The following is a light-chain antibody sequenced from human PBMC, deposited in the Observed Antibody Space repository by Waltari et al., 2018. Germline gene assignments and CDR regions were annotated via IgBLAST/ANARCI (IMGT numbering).Light chain of an antibody. V-gene: IGLV3-19*01. J-gene: IGLJ2*01. CDR1: SLRRYF. Sequence: SSDLTQDPSLSVALGQTVRIPCQGDSLRRYFAIWYQQRPGQAPLLVLYGPDNRPSGIPARFSGSTSGNTASLTITGAQAEDEADYYCHSRETFSTRFFGGGTRLTV. CDR3: HSRETFSTRF. CDR2: GPD.